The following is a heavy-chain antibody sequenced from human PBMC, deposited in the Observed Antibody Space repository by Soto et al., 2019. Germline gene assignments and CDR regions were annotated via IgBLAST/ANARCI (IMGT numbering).Heavy chain of an antibody. CDR3: ARELYGDLEAYYYYYGMDV. CDR2: ISAYIGNT. V-gene: IGHV1-18*01. CDR1: GYTFTSYG. Sequence: QVQLVQSGAEVKKPGASVKVSCKASGYTFTSYGISWVRQAPGQGLEWMGWISAYIGNTNYAQKLQRRVTMTTYTSTSTAYMELRSLRSDDTAVDYCARELYGDLEAYYYYYGMDVWGQGTTVTVS. D-gene: IGHD4-17*01. J-gene: IGHJ6*02.